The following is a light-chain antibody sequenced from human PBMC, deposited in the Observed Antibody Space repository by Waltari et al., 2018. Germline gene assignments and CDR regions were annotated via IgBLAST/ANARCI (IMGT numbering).Light chain of an antibody. Sequence: DIQMTQSPSTLHAAVGDRVTVTCRATQNIGNWLAWYQQKLGKAPKLLINKASSLESGVPSRFSGSGSGTEFTLTINSLQPDDFATYFCQQYNSYPMTFGQGTRLEIK. CDR3: QQYNSYPMT. CDR2: KAS. J-gene: IGKJ5*01. CDR1: QNIGNW. V-gene: IGKV1-5*03.